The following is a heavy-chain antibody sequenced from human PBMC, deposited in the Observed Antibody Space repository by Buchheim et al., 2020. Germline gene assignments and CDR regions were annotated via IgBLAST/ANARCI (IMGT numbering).Heavy chain of an antibody. V-gene: IGHV4-34*01. J-gene: IGHJ4*02. D-gene: IGHD5-18*01. CDR1: GGSFSDYY. CDR3: ARHPTYSYGIVDY. CDR2: INDSGST. Sequence: QVQLQQWGAGLLKPSETLSLTCAVYGGSFSDYYWSWIRQSPGKGLEWIGEINDSGSTRYNPSLKSRVTISLDTSNNQFSLKLSSVTAADTAVYYCARHPTYSYGIVDYWGQGTL.